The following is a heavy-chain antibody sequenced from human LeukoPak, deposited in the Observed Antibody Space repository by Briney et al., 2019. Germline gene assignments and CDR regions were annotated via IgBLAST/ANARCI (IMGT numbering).Heavy chain of an antibody. Sequence: GGSLRLSCAASGFTFSSYWMSWVRQAPGKGLEWVANIKQDGSEKYYVDSVKGRFTISRDNAKNSLYLQMNSLRAEDTAVYYCARGTYYYDSSGYYYFDYWGQGTLVTVSS. D-gene: IGHD3-22*01. V-gene: IGHV3-7*03. J-gene: IGHJ4*02. CDR2: IKQDGSEK. CDR1: GFTFSSYW. CDR3: ARGTYYYDSSGYYYFDY.